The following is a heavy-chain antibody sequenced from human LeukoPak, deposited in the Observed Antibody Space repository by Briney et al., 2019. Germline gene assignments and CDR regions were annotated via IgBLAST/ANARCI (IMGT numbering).Heavy chain of an antibody. J-gene: IGHJ3*02. Sequence: GGSLRLSCAASGFTFSSYAMHWVRQAPGKGLEWVAVISYYGSNKYYADSVKGRFTISRDNSKNTLYLQMNRLRAEDTAVYYCARATYYYDSSGYYLSAFDIWGQGTMVTVSS. CDR2: ISYYGSNK. V-gene: IGHV3-30-3*01. CDR1: GFTFSSYA. CDR3: ARATYYYDSSGYYLSAFDI. D-gene: IGHD3-22*01.